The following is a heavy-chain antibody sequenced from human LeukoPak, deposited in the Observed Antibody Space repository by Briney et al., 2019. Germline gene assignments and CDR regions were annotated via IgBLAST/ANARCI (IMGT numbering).Heavy chain of an antibody. V-gene: IGHV1-2*02. D-gene: IGHD4-17*01. CDR3: ARDLDYGDLGGWFDP. CDR2: INPNSGGT. Sequence: ASVKVSCKASGYTFTGYYMHWVRQAPAQGLEWMGWINPNSGGTNYAQKFQGRVTMTRDTSISTAYMELSRLRSDDTAVYYCARDLDYGDLGGWFDPWGQGTLVTVSS. CDR1: GYTFTGYY. J-gene: IGHJ5*02.